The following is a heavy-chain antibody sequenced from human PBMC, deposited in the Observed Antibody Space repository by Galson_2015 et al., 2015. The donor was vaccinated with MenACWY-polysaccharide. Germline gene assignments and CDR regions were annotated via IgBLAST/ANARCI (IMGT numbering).Heavy chain of an antibody. CDR1: GFTFGGNG. J-gene: IGHJ4*02. V-gene: IGHV3-30*02. Sequence: SLRLSCAGSGFTFGGNGLHWVRQAPGKGLEWVALIRNDGRKHYPDAVKGRFTISRDYSKNTLYLQMNSLRPEDTAVYYCARNPSRLDIAAASLWGQGALVSVSS. CDR2: IRNDGRK. CDR3: ARNPSRLDIAAASL. D-gene: IGHD6-13*01.